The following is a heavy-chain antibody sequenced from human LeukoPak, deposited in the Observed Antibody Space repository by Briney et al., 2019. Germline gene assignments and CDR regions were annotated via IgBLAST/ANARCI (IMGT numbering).Heavy chain of an antibody. CDR2: IYYSGST. Sequence: PSETLSLTCTVSGGSISSYYWSWIRQPPGKGLEWIGYIYYSGSTNYNPSLKSRVTISVDTSKNQFSLKLSSVTAADTAVYYCAREVYYYDSSGYYEVWFDPWGQGTLVTVSS. CDR3: AREVYYYDSSGYYEVWFDP. V-gene: IGHV4-59*01. CDR1: GGSISSYY. J-gene: IGHJ5*02. D-gene: IGHD3-22*01.